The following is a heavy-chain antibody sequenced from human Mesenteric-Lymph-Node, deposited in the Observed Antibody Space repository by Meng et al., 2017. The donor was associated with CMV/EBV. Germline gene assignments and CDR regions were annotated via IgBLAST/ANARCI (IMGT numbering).Heavy chain of an antibody. Sequence: GESLKISCAASGFTFSSYEMNWVRQAPGKGLEWVSYISSSGSTIYYADSVKGRFTISRDNAKNTLYLQMNSLRAEDTAVYYCARGYCSSSSCYSRAFDIWGQGTMVTVSS. CDR1: GFTFSSYE. V-gene: IGHV3-48*03. D-gene: IGHD2-2*02. CDR3: ARGYCSSSSCYSRAFDI. CDR2: ISSSGSTI. J-gene: IGHJ3*02.